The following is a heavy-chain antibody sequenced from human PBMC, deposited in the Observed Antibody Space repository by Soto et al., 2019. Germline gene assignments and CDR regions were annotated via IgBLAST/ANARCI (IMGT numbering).Heavy chain of an antibody. Sequence: TSETLSLTCTVSGGSISSYYWSWIRQPPGRGLEWIGYIYYSGSTNYNPSLKSRVTISVDTSKDQFSLKLSSVTAADTAVYYCARVQYEYVWGSYPLGAFDIWGQGTMVTVSS. J-gene: IGHJ3*02. CDR3: ARVQYEYVWGSYPLGAFDI. CDR2: IYYSGST. D-gene: IGHD3-16*02. V-gene: IGHV4-59*01. CDR1: GGSISSYY.